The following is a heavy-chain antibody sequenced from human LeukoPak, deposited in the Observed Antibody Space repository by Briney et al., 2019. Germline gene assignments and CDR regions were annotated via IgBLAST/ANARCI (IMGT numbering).Heavy chain of an antibody. Sequence: NASETLSLTCTVSGGPISRNNFFWGWIRQPPGKGLEWIAIVYYNGHTYFNPSLKSRVTISIDTSKNQFSLNVRSVTAADTAVFYCASTPYYGSRGSGSISLWGQGTLVTVSS. V-gene: IGHV4-39*01. D-gene: IGHD3-10*01. J-gene: IGHJ4*02. CDR1: GGPISRNNFF. CDR2: VYYNGHT. CDR3: ASTPYYGSRGSGSISL.